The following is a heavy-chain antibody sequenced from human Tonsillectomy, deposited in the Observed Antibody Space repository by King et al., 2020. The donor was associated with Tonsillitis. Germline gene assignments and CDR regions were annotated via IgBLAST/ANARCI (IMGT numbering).Heavy chain of an antibody. Sequence: VQLQESGPGLVKPSGTLSLTCAVSGGSISSSNWWSWVRQPPGKGLEWIGEIFHSGSTNYNPSLKIRVTISVDKSKNQFSLKLSSVTAADTAVYYCARVRGISGTKFDYWGQGTLVTVSS. CDR2: IFHSGST. CDR1: GGSISSSNW. D-gene: IGHD1-14*01. J-gene: IGHJ4*02. V-gene: IGHV4-4*02. CDR3: ARVRGISGTKFDY.